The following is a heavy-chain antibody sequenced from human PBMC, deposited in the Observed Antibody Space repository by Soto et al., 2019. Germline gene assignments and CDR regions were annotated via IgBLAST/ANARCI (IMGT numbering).Heavy chain of an antibody. J-gene: IGHJ4*02. D-gene: IGHD3-10*01. CDR1: GFIFKMYW. Sequence: GGSLRLSCAASGFIFKMYWMHWVRQSPGKGLVWISRIYNDGTYSDYADSVRGRFTISRDNVNDTLYLQMNNLRAGDSGLYYCTRGPRPISTGTGAYWGQGTQVTVSS. V-gene: IGHV3-74*01. CDR2: IYNDGTYS. CDR3: TRGPRPISTGTGAY.